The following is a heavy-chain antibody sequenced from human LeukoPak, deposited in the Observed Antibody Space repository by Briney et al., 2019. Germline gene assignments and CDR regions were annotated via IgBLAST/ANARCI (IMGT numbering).Heavy chain of an antibody. CDR1: GFTFDDYA. CDR2: ISWNSGSI. Sequence: GRSLRLSCAASGFTFDDYAMHWVRQAPGKGLEWVSGISWNSGSIGYADSVKGRFTISRDNAKNSLYLQMNSLRAEDTAVYYCARVSGWSYYFDYWGQGTLVTVSS. J-gene: IGHJ4*02. D-gene: IGHD6-19*01. V-gene: IGHV3-9*01. CDR3: ARVSGWSYYFDY.